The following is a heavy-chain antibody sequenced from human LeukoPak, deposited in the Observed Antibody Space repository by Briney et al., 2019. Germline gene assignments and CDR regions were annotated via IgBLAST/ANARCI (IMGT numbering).Heavy chain of an antibody. CDR1: GGTFSSYA. J-gene: IGHJ4*02. V-gene: IGHV1-69*13. CDR2: TIPIFGTA. Sequence: SVKVSCKASGGTFSSYAISWVRQAPGQGLEWMGGTIPIFGTAHYAQKFQGRVTITADESTRTVYMEVSSLRSEDTAVYYCARVATSLNFDYWGQGTLVTVSS. CDR3: ARVATSLNFDY. D-gene: IGHD5-12*01.